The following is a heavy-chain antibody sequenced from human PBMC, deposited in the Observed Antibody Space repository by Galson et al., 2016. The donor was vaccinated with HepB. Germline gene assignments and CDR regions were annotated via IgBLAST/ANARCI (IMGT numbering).Heavy chain of an antibody. CDR2: IATYNGDT. CDR1: GYTFTSYG. D-gene: IGHD3-16*02. Sequence: SVKVSCKASGYTFTSYGISWVRQAPGQGLEWMGWIATYNGDTNYAQKFQGRLTMTTDTSTTTAYMELRSLRFDDTAVYYCARDRIKVAPPVIDWFDPWGQGTLVTVSS. CDR3: ARDRIKVAPPVIDWFDP. V-gene: IGHV1-18*04. J-gene: IGHJ5*02.